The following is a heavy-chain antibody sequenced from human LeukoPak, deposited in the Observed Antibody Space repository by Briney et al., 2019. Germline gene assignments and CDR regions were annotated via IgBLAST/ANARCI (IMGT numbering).Heavy chain of an antibody. CDR1: GFTFSSYS. CDR2: ISSSSSYI. D-gene: IGHD2-2*02. J-gene: IGHJ5*02. Sequence: GGSLRLSCAASGFTFSSYSMNWVRQAPGKGLEWVSSISSSSSYIYYADSVKGRFTISRDNAKNSLYLQMSSLRAEDTAVYYCARDRYCSSTSCYNSIGFDPWGQGTLVAVSS. CDR3: ARDRYCSSTSCYNSIGFDP. V-gene: IGHV3-21*01.